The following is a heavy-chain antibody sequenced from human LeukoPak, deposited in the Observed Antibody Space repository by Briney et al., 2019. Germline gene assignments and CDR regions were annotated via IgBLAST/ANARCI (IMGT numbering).Heavy chain of an antibody. V-gene: IGHV3-74*01. CDR3: AKSLATRRSAMDV. Sequence: PGGSLRLSCAASGFTFSSYWMHWVRQAPGKGLVWVSRIKTDGSSTAYADSVKGRFTISRDSSKSTLHLQMNSLRPEDTAVYYCAKSLATRRSAMDVWGQGTTVTVSS. CDR2: IKTDGSST. J-gene: IGHJ6*02. CDR1: GFTFSSYW. D-gene: IGHD5-12*01.